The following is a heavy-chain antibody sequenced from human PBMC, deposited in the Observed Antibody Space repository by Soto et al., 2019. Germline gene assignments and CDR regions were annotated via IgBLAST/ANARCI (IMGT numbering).Heavy chain of an antibody. J-gene: IGHJ3*02. V-gene: IGHV4-31*03. CDR3: ERGYCSGGSCYSGHGFDI. CDR1: GASISSGRFY. Sequence: TLSLTCTVSGASISSGRFYWSWIRQHPGKALEWIGFLYYSGSTYYNPSLRSRLTISVDTSKNQFSLTLSSVTAADTAVYYCERGYCSGGSCYSGHGFDIWGQGTMVTVSS. CDR2: LYYSGST. D-gene: IGHD2-15*01.